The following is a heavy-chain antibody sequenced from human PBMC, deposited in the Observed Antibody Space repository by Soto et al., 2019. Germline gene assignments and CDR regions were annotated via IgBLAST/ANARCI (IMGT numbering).Heavy chain of an antibody. CDR3: AREYCSGGRCYGGDY. CDR2: IYYSGST. CDR1: GGSSSSYGYY. Sequence: SETLSLTCAVSGGSSSSYGYYWSWIRQHPGKGLEWIGYIYYSGSTYYNPSLKSRVTISVDTSKNQFSLKLSSVTAADTAVYYCAREYCSGGRCYGGDYWGQGTLVTVSS. D-gene: IGHD2-15*01. V-gene: IGHV4-31*11. J-gene: IGHJ4*02.